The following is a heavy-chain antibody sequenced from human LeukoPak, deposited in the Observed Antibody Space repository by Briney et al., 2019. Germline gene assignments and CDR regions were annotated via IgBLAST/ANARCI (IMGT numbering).Heavy chain of an antibody. V-gene: IGHV3-74*01. J-gene: IGHJ4*02. Sequence: PGGPLRLSCAASGITFSSYWMFWVRKAPGKALVWVSRINTDRRRTDSVEGRFTISRDNAKNTLYLQMNSLRAEDTAVYYCARVSRGNYYFDYWGPGTLVTVSS. CDR1: GITFSSYW. CDR3: ARVSRGNYYFDY. CDR2: INTDRRRT.